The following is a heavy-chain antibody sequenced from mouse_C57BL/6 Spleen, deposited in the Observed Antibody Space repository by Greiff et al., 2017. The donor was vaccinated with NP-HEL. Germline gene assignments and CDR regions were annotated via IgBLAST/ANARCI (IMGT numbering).Heavy chain of an antibody. CDR2: ILPGSGST. Sequence: VQLQQSGAELMKPGASVKLSCKASGYTFTGYWIEWVKQRPGHGLEWIGVILPGSGSTNYNEKFKGKATLTADKSSSTAYMQLSTLTTEDSAIYYCARVYYYYSSRFAYWGQGTLVTVSA. CDR1: GYTFTGYW. D-gene: IGHD1-1*01. V-gene: IGHV1-9*01. J-gene: IGHJ3*01. CDR3: ARVYYYYSSRFAY.